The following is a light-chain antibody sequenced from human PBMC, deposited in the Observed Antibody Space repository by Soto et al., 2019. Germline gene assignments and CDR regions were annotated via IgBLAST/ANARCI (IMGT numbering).Light chain of an antibody. CDR3: QQYNSYSRT. Sequence: IQVSHSPSTLSASVGDGVAITPRASQSISSWLAWYQQKPGKAPKLLIYDASSLESGVPSRFSGSGSGTEFTLTISSLQPDDFATYYCQQYNSYSRTFGQGTKVDIK. V-gene: IGKV1-5*01. J-gene: IGKJ1*01. CDR1: QSISSW. CDR2: DAS.